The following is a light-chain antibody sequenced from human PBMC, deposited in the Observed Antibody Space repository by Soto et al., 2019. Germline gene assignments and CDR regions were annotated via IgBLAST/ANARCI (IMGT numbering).Light chain of an antibody. J-gene: IGLJ1*01. CDR1: SSDVGGYNF. CDR3: CSYAGSSTLYV. V-gene: IGLV2-14*03. Sequence: QSVLTQPASVSRSPGQSITISCTGTSSDVGGYNFVSWYQQHPGKAPKLMIYDVSNRPSGVSNRFSGSKSGNTASLTISGLQAEDEADYYCCSYAGSSTLYVFGTGTKVTVL. CDR2: DVS.